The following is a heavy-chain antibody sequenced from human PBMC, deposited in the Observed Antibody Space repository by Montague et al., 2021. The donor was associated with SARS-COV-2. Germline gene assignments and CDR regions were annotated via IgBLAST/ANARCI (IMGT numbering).Heavy chain of an antibody. D-gene: IGHD3-3*01. Sequence: SETLSLTCTVSGYSISSGYYWGWIRQPPGKGLEWIGSIYHSGSTXYNPSLKSRVTISVDTSKNQFSLKLSSVTAADTAVYYWARDVRYYDFWSGRAQTSPDYWGQGTLVTVSS. CDR2: IYHSGST. CDR1: GYSISSGYY. CDR3: ARDVRYYDFWSGRAQTSPDY. J-gene: IGHJ4*02. V-gene: IGHV4-38-2*02.